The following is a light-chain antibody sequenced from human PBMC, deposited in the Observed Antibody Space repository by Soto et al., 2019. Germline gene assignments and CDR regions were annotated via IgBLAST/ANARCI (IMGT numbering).Light chain of an antibody. CDR3: QQRSNWPLT. V-gene: IGKV3D-20*02. CDR1: QSVTSNY. Sequence: EIVLTQSPGTLSLSPWERATLSCRVSQSVTSNYIAWYQQKPGQAPRLLIYGASSRAAGIPDRFSGSGSGTDFTLTISSLEPEDFAVYYCQQRSNWPLTFGRGTRLEIK. J-gene: IGKJ5*01. CDR2: GAS.